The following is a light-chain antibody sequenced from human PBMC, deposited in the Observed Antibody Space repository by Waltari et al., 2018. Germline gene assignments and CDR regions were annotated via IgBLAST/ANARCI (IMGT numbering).Light chain of an antibody. CDR3: QQRSNWPGYS. CDR1: QSASSY. V-gene: IGKV3-11*01. J-gene: IGKJ2*03. Sequence: ENVLTQSPATLSLSPGERATLSCRAGQSASSYLAWYQQKPGQAPRLLIYDASTRATGIPARFSGSESGTDFTLTISSLEPEDSAVYYCQQRSNWPGYSFGQGTKLEIK. CDR2: DAS.